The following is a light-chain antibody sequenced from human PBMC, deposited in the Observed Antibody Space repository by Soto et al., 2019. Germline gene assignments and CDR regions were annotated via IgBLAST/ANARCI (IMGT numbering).Light chain of an antibody. CDR1: QSVTTNY. V-gene: IGKV3-20*01. J-gene: IGKJ2*03. Sequence: EIVLTQSPGTLSLSLGERATLSCRASQSVTTNYFAWYQQKPGQAPRLLIYGTSNRATGIPDRFSGSGSGTACTLTISRLEPEDFAVYYCQQYGNSPRYSFGQGTKVEIK. CDR2: GTS. CDR3: QQYGNSPRYS.